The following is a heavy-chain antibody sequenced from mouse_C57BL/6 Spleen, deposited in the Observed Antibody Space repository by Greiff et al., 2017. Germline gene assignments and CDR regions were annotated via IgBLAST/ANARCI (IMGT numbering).Heavy chain of an antibody. CDR3: ARFYYDYDWFAY. V-gene: IGHV1-52*01. CDR2: IDPSDSET. Sequence: QVQLQQSGAELVRPGSSVKLSCKASGYTFTSYWMHWVKQRPIQGLEWIGNIDPSDSETHYNQKFKDKATLTVDKSSSTAYMQLSSLTSEDSAVYYCARFYYDYDWFAYWGQGTLVTVSA. J-gene: IGHJ3*01. CDR1: GYTFTSYW. D-gene: IGHD2-4*01.